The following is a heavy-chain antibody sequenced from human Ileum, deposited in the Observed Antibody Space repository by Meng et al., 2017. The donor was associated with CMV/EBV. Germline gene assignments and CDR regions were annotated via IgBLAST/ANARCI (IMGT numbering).Heavy chain of an antibody. D-gene: IGHD3-10*01. V-gene: IGHV1-18*01. CDR1: GYTFTYYG. Sequence: QCQLVQFGAKIKEPGASVKSSCKTSGYTFTYYGISWVRQAPGQGLEWMGWISPDKGDTNYAQKVQGRVTLTTDTSTSTVFMELRGLRFDDTAVYYCTRGGSGSYYFGDFWGQGTLVTVSS. CDR3: TRGGSGSYYFGDF. J-gene: IGHJ4*02. CDR2: ISPDKGDT.